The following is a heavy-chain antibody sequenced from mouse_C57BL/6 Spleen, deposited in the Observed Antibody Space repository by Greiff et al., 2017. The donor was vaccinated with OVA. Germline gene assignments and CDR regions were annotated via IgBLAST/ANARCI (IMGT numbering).Heavy chain of an antibody. Sequence: QVQLQQSGAELAKPGASVKLSCKASGYTFTSYWIHWVKPRPGQGLEWIGYINTSSGYTKYNQKFKDKATLTADKSSSTAYMQLTSLTDEDSAVCSCGRRRYDDYDVNYAMAYWGEGTSVMVSS. V-gene: IGHV1-7*01. CDR2: INTSSGYT. CDR1: GYTFTSYW. D-gene: IGHD2-4*01. J-gene: IGHJ4*01. CDR3: GRRRYDDYDVNYAMAY.